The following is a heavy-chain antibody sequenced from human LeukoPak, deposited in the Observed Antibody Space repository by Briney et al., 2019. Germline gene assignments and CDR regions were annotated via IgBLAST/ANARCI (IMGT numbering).Heavy chain of an antibody. CDR2: ISGSGGST. D-gene: IGHD5-18*01. V-gene: IGHV3-23*01. J-gene: IGHJ4*02. CDR1: GFTFSSYA. Sequence: PGGSLRLSCAASGFTFSSYAMSWVRQAPGKGLEWVSAISGSGGSTYYADSVKGRFTIYRDNSKNTLYLQMNSLRAEDTAVYYCAKDYEYSYGRLVGYFDYWGQGTLVTVSS. CDR3: AKDYEYSYGRLVGYFDY.